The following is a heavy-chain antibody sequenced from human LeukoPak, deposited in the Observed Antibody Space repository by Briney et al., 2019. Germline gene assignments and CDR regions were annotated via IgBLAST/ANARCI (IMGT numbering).Heavy chain of an antibody. V-gene: IGHV3-30*03. D-gene: IGHD3-10*01. CDR1: GFTFSSYG. Sequence: GESLRLSCAASGFTFSSYGMHWVRQAPGKGLEWVAVISYDGSKSYADSVKGRFAISRDNSKNTIYLQMNSLRAEDTAVYYCAFNRGAHSYFPYWGQGTLVTVSS. CDR3: AFNRGAHSYFPY. CDR2: ISYDGSK. J-gene: IGHJ4*02.